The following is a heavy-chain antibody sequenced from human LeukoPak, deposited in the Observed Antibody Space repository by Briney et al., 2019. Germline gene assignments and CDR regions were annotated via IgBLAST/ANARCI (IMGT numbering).Heavy chain of an antibody. V-gene: IGHV3-21*01. CDR2: ISSSSSDI. Sequence: GGSLRLSCAASGFTFSSSAMSWVRQAPGKGLEWVSAISSSSSDIYYTDSVKGRFTISRDNANNFLYLQVSSLRAEDTAVYYCATGYTSGTRIDYWGQGTLVSVSS. D-gene: IGHD6-19*01. J-gene: IGHJ4*02. CDR3: ATGYTSGTRIDY. CDR1: GFTFSSSA.